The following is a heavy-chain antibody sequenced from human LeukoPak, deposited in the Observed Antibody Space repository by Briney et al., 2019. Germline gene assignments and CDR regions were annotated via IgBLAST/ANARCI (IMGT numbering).Heavy chain of an antibody. CDR2: ISAYNGNT. J-gene: IGHJ4*02. D-gene: IGHD2-2*01. V-gene: IGHV1-18*04. CDR1: GYTFTNYY. CDR3: ARAPTIVVVPAPSDY. Sequence: ASVKVSCKASGYTFTNYYIHWVRQAPGQGLEWMGWISAYNGNTNYAQKLQGRVTMTTDTSTSTAYMELRSLRSDDTAVYYCARAPTIVVVPAPSDYWGQGTLVTVSS.